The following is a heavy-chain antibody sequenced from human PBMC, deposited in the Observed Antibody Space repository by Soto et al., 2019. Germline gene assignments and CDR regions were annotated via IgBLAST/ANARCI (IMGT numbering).Heavy chain of an antibody. CDR1: GGSFSGYY. J-gene: IGHJ4*02. CDR3: ARGTRGYSYGYTDDY. V-gene: IGHV4-34*01. Sequence: SETLSLTCAVYGGSFSGYYWSWIRQPPGKGLEWIGEINHSGSTNYNPSLKSRVTISVDTSKNQFSLKLSSVTAADTAVYYCARGTRGYSYGYTDDYWGQGTLVTAPQ. CDR2: INHSGST. D-gene: IGHD5-18*01.